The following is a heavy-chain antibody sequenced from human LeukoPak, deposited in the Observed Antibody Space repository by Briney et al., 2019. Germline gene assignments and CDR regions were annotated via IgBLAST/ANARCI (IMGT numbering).Heavy chain of an antibody. CDR2: ISSSGSTI. J-gene: IGHJ6*03. Sequence: GGSLRLSCAASGFTFSDYYMSWIRQAPGKGLEWVTYISSSGSTIYYADSVKGRFTISRDNAKNSLYLQMNSLRAEDTAVYYCARDGCSISSTSCYESGYYYYYYMDVAGKGTTVTVSS. V-gene: IGHV3-11*04. D-gene: IGHD2-2*01. CDR1: GFTFSDYY. CDR3: ARDGCSISSTSCYESGYYYYYYMDV.